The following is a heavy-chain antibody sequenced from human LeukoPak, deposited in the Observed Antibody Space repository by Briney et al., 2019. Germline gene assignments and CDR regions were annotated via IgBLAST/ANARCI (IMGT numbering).Heavy chain of an antibody. V-gene: IGHV4-59*01. Sequence: SETLSLTCTVSGGSITNYYWSWIRQPPGKGLEWIGYIYYSGSTTYNPSLKSRVTISVDTSKNQFSLKLTSVTAADTAVYYCARGFAYGDTGSFDYWGQGTAVTVS. CDR2: IYYSGST. D-gene: IGHD4-17*01. CDR1: GGSITNYY. J-gene: IGHJ4*02. CDR3: ARGFAYGDTGSFDY.